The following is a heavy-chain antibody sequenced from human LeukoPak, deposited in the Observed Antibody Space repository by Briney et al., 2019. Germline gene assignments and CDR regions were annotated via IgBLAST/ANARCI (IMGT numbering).Heavy chain of an antibody. CDR2: ISWNSGSI. V-gene: IGHV3-9*01. Sequence: PGGSLRLSCAASGFTFDDYAMHWVRQAPGKGLEWVSGISWNSGSIGYADSVKGRFTISRDNAKNSLYLQMNSLRAEDTALYYCAKDRKEGSYGLSSGMDVWGQGTTVTVSS. CDR1: GFTFDDYA. D-gene: IGHD5-18*01. CDR3: AKDRKEGSYGLSSGMDV. J-gene: IGHJ6*02.